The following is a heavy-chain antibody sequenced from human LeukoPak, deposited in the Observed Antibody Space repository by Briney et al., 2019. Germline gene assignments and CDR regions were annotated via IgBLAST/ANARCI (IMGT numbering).Heavy chain of an antibody. V-gene: IGHV3-30-3*01. CDR1: GFTFSSYA. CDR2: ISYDGSNK. D-gene: IGHD3-10*01. J-gene: IGHJ4*02. Sequence: GRSLRLSCAASGFTFSSYAMHWVRQAPGKGLEWVAVISYDGSNKYYADSVKGRFTTSRDNSKNTLYLQMNSLRAEDTAVYYCARDTEEYGSGSRALVYWGQGTLVTVSS. CDR3: ARDTEEYGSGSRALVY.